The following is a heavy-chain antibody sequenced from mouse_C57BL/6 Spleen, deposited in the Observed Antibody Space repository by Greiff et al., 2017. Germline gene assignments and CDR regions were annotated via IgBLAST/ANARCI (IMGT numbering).Heavy chain of an antibody. J-gene: IGHJ1*03. CDR1: GFTFSDYG. V-gene: IGHV5-17*01. CDR3: ARPRGNYGYFDV. CDR2: ISSSSSTI. D-gene: IGHD1-1*02. Sequence: EVQRVESGGGLVKPGGSLTLSCAASGFTFSDYGMHWVRQAPEKGLEWVAYISSSSSTIYYADTVKGRFPISRDNAKNTLFLQMTSLRSEDTAMYYCARPRGNYGYFDVWGTGTTVTVSS.